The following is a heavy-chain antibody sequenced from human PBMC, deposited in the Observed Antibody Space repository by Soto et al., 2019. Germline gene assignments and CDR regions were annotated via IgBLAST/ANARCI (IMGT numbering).Heavy chain of an antibody. V-gene: IGHV3-9*01. CDR2: VSWNRGSE. J-gene: IGHJ3*02. CDR3: ASSRGRGDFWSGYVAFDI. Sequence: EVQLVESGGGLVQPGRSLRLSCAASGFTFDDYAMHWVRQAPGKGLEWVSGVSWNRGSEGYADSVKGRFTISRDNVNKFLHLQMNTLEPEDTAVYFCASSRGRGDFWSGYVAFDIWGQGTMVTVS. D-gene: IGHD3-3*01. CDR1: GFTFDDYA.